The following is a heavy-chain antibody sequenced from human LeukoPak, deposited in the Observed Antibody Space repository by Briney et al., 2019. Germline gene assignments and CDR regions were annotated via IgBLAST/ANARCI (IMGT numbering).Heavy chain of an antibody. D-gene: IGHD2-21*01. CDR3: ARERQDTVLHSGAFDI. V-gene: IGHV3-30-3*01. Sequence: GRSLRLSCAASGFTFSAYFMHWVRQAPGKGLEWVADIASDGTHTFYAESVKGRCTISRDNSKKTLYLQMNSLRAEDTAVYFCARERQDTVLHSGAFDIWGQGTMVTVSS. CDR1: GFTFSAYF. J-gene: IGHJ3*02. CDR2: IASDGTHT.